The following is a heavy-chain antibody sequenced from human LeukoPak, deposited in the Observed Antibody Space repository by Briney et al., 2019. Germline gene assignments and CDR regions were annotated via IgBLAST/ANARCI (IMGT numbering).Heavy chain of an antibody. CDR1: GFNFNDDY. CDR3: ARVVSSRSTVGFDP. CDR2: ITTGRTL. V-gene: IGHV3-11*04. J-gene: IGHJ5*02. Sequence: GGSLRLSCAASGFNFNDDYMSWIRQAPGKGLEWVSYITTGRTLSYADSVKGRFTISRDNAKNSLFLQMKSLRVEDTAVYSCARVVSSRSTVGFDPWGQGTLVTVSS. D-gene: IGHD5/OR15-5a*01.